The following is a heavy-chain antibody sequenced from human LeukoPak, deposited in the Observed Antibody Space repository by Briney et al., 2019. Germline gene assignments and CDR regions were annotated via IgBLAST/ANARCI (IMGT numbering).Heavy chain of an antibody. J-gene: IGHJ4*02. CDR3: ARWLYSSGWAIDY. D-gene: IGHD6-19*01. V-gene: IGHV3-7*01. CDR1: GFTFSNCY. Sequence: GGSLRLSCAASGFTFSNCYMNWVRRAAGEGLEWVANIRKDGSGQFYADSVKARSTISRDNAKNSLYLKMNSLRDEDTAVYYCARWLYSSGWAIDYWGQGTLVTVSS. CDR2: IRKDGSGQ.